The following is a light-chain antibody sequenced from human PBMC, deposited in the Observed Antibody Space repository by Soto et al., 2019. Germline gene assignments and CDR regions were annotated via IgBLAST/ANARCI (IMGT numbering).Light chain of an antibody. CDR1: QSVSSN. J-gene: IGKJ5*01. Sequence: EIVMTQSPATLSVSPGERATLSCRASQSVSSNLAWYQQKPGQAPRLLIYGASTSATGIPARFSGSGSGTEFTLTISSLQSEDFAVYYCKQYNNWPPITFGQGTLLEIK. V-gene: IGKV3-15*01. CDR2: GAS. CDR3: KQYNNWPPIT.